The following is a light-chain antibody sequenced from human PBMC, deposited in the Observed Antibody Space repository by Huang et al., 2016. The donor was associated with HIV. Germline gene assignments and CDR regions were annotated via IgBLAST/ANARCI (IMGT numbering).Light chain of an antibody. CDR1: QSVRSFRSPY. CDR2: GAS. CDR3: QQYGSSPYT. V-gene: IGKV3-20*01. J-gene: IGKJ2*01. Sequence: EIVLTQSPGTLSLSPGERATLSCRASQSVRSFRSPYLAWFQLKPGQAPRLLIYGASKRATGIPDRFSGSVSGTDFTLTISRLEPEDFAIYYCQQYGSSPYTFGQGTKLEIK.